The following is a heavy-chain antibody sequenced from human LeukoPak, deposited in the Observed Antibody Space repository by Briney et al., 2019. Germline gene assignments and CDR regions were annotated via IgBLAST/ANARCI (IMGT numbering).Heavy chain of an antibody. CDR3: ARAYSNSSPTDY. D-gene: IGHD6-6*01. V-gene: IGHV1-46*01. Sequence: ASVKVSCKASGYTFTSYYMHWVRQAPGQGLEWMGKINPVGGSTSYTQKFQGRVSMTTDTSTSTVYMDLSSLRSEDTALYYCARAYSNSSPTDYWGQGTLVTVSS. CDR2: INPVGGST. J-gene: IGHJ4*02. CDR1: GYTFTSYY.